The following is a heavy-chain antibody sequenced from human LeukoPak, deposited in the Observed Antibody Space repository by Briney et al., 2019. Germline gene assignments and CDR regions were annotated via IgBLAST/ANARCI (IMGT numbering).Heavy chain of an antibody. CDR2: INPSGGST. Sequence: ASVKVSCKASGYTFTSYYMHWVRQAPGQGLEWMGIINPSGGSTSYAQKFQGRVTMTRDTSTSTVYMELSSLRSEDTAVYYCARVRGIVATMSYYFDYWGQGTLVTVSS. D-gene: IGHD5-12*01. CDR1: GYTFTSYY. J-gene: IGHJ4*02. CDR3: ARVRGIVATMSYYFDY. V-gene: IGHV1-46*01.